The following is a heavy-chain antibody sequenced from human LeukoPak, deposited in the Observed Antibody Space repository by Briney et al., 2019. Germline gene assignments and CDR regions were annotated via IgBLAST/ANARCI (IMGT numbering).Heavy chain of an antibody. CDR3: AKTGIAGDYYYYYYMDV. Sequence: GGSLRLSCAASGFTFSSFGMNWVRQAPGKGLEWVSVISGSGDTTYYADSVKGRFVISRDNSKNTLYLQMNSLRAEDTAIYYCAKTGIAGDYYYYYYMDVWGKGTTVTISS. V-gene: IGHV3-23*01. D-gene: IGHD6-13*01. CDR2: ISGSGDTT. J-gene: IGHJ6*03. CDR1: GFTFSSFG.